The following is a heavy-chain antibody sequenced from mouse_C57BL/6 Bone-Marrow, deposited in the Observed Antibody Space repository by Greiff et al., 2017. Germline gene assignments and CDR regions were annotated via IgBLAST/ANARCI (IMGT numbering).Heavy chain of an antibody. CDR2: IYPSDSET. CDR1: GYTFTSYW. D-gene: IGHD3-1*01. Sequence: QVQLQQPGAELVRPGSSVKLSCKASGYTFTSYWMDWVKQRPGQGLEWIGNIYPSDSETHYNQKFKDKATLTVDKYSSPAYMQLSSLTSEDSAVYYCARSGGAMDYWGQGTSVTVSS. CDR3: ARSGGAMDY. V-gene: IGHV1-61*01. J-gene: IGHJ4*01.